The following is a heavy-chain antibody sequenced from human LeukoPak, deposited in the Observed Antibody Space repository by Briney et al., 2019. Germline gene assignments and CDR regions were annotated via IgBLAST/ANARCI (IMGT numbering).Heavy chain of an antibody. CDR1: DYSISSAYY. Sequence: SETLSLTCAVSDYSISSAYYWGWIRPPPGKGLEWIGSIYHSGSTDYNPSLKSRVTISVDTSKNQFSLKLRSVTAADTAVYYCARDQAYCGGDCYFDFWGQGTLVTVSS. CDR2: IYHSGST. J-gene: IGHJ4*02. D-gene: IGHD2-21*02. V-gene: IGHV4-38-2*02. CDR3: ARDQAYCGGDCYFDF.